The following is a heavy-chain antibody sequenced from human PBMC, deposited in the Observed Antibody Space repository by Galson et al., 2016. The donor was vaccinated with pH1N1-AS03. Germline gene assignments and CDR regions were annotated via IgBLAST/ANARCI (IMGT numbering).Heavy chain of an antibody. Sequence: SLRLSCAASGFTLSTFAMSWVRRAPGKGLEWVSLIRGTSQITYYADSVKGRFTISKDNSKSTLFLQMNSLRAEDTAIYYCARLSGMVPTEYYFASWGQGTLAAVSS. CDR1: GFTLSTFA. CDR3: ARLSGMVPTEYYFAS. J-gene: IGHJ4*02. D-gene: IGHD3-3*01. CDR2: IRGTSQIT. V-gene: IGHV3-23*01.